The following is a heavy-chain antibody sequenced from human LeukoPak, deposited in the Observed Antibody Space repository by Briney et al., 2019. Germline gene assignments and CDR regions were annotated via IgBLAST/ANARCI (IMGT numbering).Heavy chain of an antibody. CDR1: GFTFSKYG. J-gene: IGHJ4*02. D-gene: IGHD3-22*01. V-gene: IGHV3-33*06. Sequence: PGGSLRLSCAASGFTFSKYGMHWVRQAPGKGLEWVAVIWYDGSNKNCADFVKGRFTISRDNSKNTLYLQMNSLRAEDTAVYYCAKDRGGPSSGYDYWGQGTLVTVSS. CDR2: IWYDGSNK. CDR3: AKDRGGPSSGYDY.